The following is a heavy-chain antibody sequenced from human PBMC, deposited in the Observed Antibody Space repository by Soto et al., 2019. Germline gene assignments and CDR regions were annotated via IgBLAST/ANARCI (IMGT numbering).Heavy chain of an antibody. CDR1: GFSLSTSGVG. CDR3: AHSFPVAAPFDY. D-gene: IGHD6-19*01. CDR2: IYWNDDT. J-gene: IGHJ4*02. V-gene: IGHV2-5*01. Sequence: QITLKESGPTLVKPTQTLTLTCTFSGFSLSTSGVGVGWIRQPPGKALEWLALIYWNDDTRYSPSLKSRLTITKDTSKNQVVLTMTNMDPVDTATYYCAHSFPVAAPFDYWGQGTLVTVSS.